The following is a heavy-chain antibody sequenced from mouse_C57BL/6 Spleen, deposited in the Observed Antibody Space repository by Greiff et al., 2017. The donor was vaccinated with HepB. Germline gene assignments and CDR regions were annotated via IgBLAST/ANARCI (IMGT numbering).Heavy chain of an antibody. D-gene: IGHD2-4*01. CDR3: ARLPYDYDDYYAMDY. V-gene: IGHV1-76*01. CDR2: IYPGSGNT. J-gene: IGHJ4*01. Sequence: QVQLQQSGAELVRPGASVKLSCKASGYTFTDYYINWVKQRPGQGLEWIARIYPGSGNTYYNEKFKGKATLTAEKSSSTAYMQLSSLTSEDSAVYFCARLPYDYDDYYAMDYWGQGTSVTVSS. CDR1: GYTFTDYY.